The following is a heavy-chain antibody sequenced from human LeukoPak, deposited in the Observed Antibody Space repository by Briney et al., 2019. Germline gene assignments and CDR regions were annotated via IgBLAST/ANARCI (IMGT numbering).Heavy chain of an antibody. CDR3: ARGISAYGRVLES. D-gene: IGHD3-10*01. CDR1: GFNVTSNY. Sequence: GGSLRLSCAASGFNVTSNYMNWVRQAPGEGLAWVSAFYTDGRTVYADSVKGRFTISRDNSKNTLYLQMNSLRVDDTAVYYCARGISAYGRVLESGGQGALVTVSS. CDR2: FYTDGRT. J-gene: IGHJ4*02. V-gene: IGHV3-53*01.